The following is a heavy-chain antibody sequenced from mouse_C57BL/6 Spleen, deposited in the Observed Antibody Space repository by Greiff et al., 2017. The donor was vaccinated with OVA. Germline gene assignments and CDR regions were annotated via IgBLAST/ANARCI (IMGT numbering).Heavy chain of an antibody. V-gene: IGHV5-16*01. CDR1: GFTFSDYY. D-gene: IGHD4-1*01. Sequence: EVMLVESEGGLVRPGSSMKLSCTASGFTFSDYYMAWVRQVPEKGLEWVANINYDGSSTYYLDSLKSRFIISRDNAKNILYLQMSSLKSEDTATYYCAREGANWAAMDYWGQGTSVTVSS. CDR3: AREGANWAAMDY. CDR2: INYDGSST. J-gene: IGHJ4*01.